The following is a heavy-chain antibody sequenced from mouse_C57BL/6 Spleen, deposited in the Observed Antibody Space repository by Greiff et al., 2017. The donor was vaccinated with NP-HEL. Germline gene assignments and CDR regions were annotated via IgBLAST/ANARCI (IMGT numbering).Heavy chain of an antibody. J-gene: IGHJ2*01. CDR3: AREVAYYSNGGYFDY. V-gene: IGHV5-16*01. CDR1: GFTFSDYY. Sequence: EVMLVESEGGLVQPGSSMKLSCTASGFTFSDYYMAWVRQVPEKGLEWVANINYDGSSTYYLDSLKSRFIISRDNAKNILYLQMSSLKSEDTATYYCAREVAYYSNGGYFDYWGQGTTLTVSS. D-gene: IGHD2-5*01. CDR2: INYDGSST.